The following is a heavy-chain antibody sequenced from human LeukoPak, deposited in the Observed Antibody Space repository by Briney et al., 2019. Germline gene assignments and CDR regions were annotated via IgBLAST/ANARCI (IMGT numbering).Heavy chain of an antibody. CDR2: IRYDGSNK. D-gene: IGHD6-13*01. CDR1: GFTFSSYG. V-gene: IGHV3-30*02. CDR3: AKQKALTAAGTSPFDY. J-gene: IGHJ4*02. Sequence: GGSLRLSCAASGFTFSSYGMHWVSQAPGKGLEWVAFIRYDGSNKYYADSVKGRFTISRDNSKNTLYLQMNSLRAEDTAVYYCAKQKALTAAGTSPFDYWGQGTLVTVSS.